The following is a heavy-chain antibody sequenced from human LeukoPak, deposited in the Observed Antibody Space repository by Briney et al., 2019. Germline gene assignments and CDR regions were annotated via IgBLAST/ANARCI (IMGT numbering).Heavy chain of an antibody. D-gene: IGHD1-1*01. V-gene: IGHV1-2*02. CDR2: VNPNSGDT. CDR1: VYTFTPYH. CDR3: ARGVTETTTGLTKFDP. J-gene: IGHJ5*02. Sequence: GASVKVSCKSSVYTFTPYHIHWVRQPPGQGLDWVGWVNPNSGDTHYAQSFQGRVTMTRDTSISTVYMDMSRLTSDDAAAYYCARGVTETTTGLTKFDPWGQGTLVTVSS.